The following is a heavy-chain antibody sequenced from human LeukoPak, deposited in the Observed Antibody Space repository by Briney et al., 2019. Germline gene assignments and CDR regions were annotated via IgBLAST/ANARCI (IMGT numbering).Heavy chain of an antibody. CDR2: IYSGGGT. CDR1: GFIVTYNY. CDR3: ASACHYETSSYCPYDY. V-gene: IGHV3-53*01. D-gene: IGHD3-22*01. J-gene: IGHJ4*02. Sequence: GGSLRLSCAASGFIVTYNYMNCLRQAPGKGLEWVSIIYSGGGTYYADSVKGRFTISRDNSKNTLYLQMNSLRADDTAVYYCASACHYETSSYCPYDYWGPGTLVTVSS.